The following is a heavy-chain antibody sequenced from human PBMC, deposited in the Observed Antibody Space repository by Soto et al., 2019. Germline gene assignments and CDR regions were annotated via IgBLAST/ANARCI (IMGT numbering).Heavy chain of an antibody. CDR1: GGSISSSSYY. J-gene: IGHJ3*02. V-gene: IGHV4-39*07. CDR2: IYNSGST. CDR3: ATYRKFFQI. Sequence: SETLSLTCTVSGGSISSSSYYWGWIRQPPGKGLEWIGSIYNSGSTYYNSSLKSRVTISVDRSKNHFFLNLTSVTAADTAVYYCATYRKFFQIWGQGTKVTVSS.